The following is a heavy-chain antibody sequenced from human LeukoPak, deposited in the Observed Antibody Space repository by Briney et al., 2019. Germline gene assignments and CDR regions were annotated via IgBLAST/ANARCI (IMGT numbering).Heavy chain of an antibody. CDR3: ARDRKCSGGSCYSLSP. J-gene: IGHJ5*02. V-gene: IGHV1-3*01. D-gene: IGHD2-15*01. Sequence: ASVKVSCKASGYTFTSYDINWVRQAPGQRLEWMGWINAGNGNTKYSQKFQGRVTITRDTSASTAYMELSSLRSEDTAVYYCARDRKCSGGSCYSLSPWGQGTLVTVSS. CDR2: INAGNGNT. CDR1: GYTFTSYD.